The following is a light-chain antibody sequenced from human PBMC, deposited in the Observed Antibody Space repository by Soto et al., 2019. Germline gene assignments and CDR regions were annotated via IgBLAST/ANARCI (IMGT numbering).Light chain of an antibody. Sequence: QSALAQPASVSGAPGQSITISCTGASGYVGTYSLVSWYQQHPGKAPKVVIYEGHKRPSGVPDRFSGSTSVNTASLTISGIQPDDEADYYCCLYVGATTYVFGTGTKLTVL. CDR3: CLYVGATTYV. J-gene: IGLJ1*01. CDR1: SGYVGTYSL. CDR2: EGH. V-gene: IGLV2-23*01.